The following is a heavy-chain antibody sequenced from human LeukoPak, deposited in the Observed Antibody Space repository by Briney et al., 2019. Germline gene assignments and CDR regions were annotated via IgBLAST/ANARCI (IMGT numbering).Heavy chain of an antibody. J-gene: IGHJ6*02. CDR2: INAGNGNT. D-gene: IGHD6-13*01. Sequence: ASVKVSCTASGYTFTSYAMHWVRQAPGQRLEWMGWINAGNGNTKYSQKFQGRVTITRDTSASTAYMELSSLRSEDTAVYYCARSSGIAADALYYYYGMDVWGQGTTVTVSS. CDR1: GYTFTSYA. V-gene: IGHV1-3*01. CDR3: ARSSGIAADALYYYYGMDV.